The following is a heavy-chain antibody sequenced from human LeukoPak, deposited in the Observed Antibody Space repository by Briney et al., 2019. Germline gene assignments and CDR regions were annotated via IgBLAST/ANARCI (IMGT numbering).Heavy chain of an antibody. Sequence: GGSLRLSCAASGFTFSSYAMSWVRQAPGKGLEWVSAISGSGGSTYYADSVKGRFTISRDNSKNTLYLQMNSLRAEDTAVYYCVEFPPGIISGMDVWGQGTTVTVSS. CDR2: ISGSGGST. J-gene: IGHJ6*02. V-gene: IGHV3-23*01. D-gene: IGHD1-14*01. CDR1: GFTFSSYA. CDR3: VEFPPGIISGMDV.